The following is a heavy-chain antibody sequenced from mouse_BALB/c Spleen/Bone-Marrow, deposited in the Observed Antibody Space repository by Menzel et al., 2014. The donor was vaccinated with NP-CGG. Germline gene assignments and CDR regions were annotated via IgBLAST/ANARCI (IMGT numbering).Heavy chain of an antibody. CDR3: AYYRYDVNY. CDR1: GYTFTSNW. CDR2: IAPGSGST. Sequence: DLVKPGASVKLSCKASGYTFTSNWINWIKQRPGQGLEWIGRIAPGSGSTYYNEMFKGKAILTVDTSSSTAYIQLSSLSSEDSAVYFRAYYRYDVNYWGQGTTLTVSS. D-gene: IGHD2-14*01. V-gene: IGHV1S41*01. J-gene: IGHJ2*01.